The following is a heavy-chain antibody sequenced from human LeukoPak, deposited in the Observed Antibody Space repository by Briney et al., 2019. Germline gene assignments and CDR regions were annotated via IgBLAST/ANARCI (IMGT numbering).Heavy chain of an antibody. CDR1: GGTFSGYY. D-gene: IGHD2-21*02. CDR3: VSSGGDLQH. J-gene: IGHJ1*01. CDR2: INHSGST. Sequence: SETLSLTCAVYGGTFSGYYWSWIRQPPGKGLEWIGEINHSGSTNYNPSLKSRVTISVDTSKNQFSLKLSSVTAADTAVCYCVSSGGDLQHWGQGTLVTVSS. V-gene: IGHV4-34*08.